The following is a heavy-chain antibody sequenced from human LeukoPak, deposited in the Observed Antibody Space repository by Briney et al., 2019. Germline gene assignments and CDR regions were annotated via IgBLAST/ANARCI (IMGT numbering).Heavy chain of an antibody. CDR3: ARDYGDYIGYFEY. CDR2: ISSGGST. J-gene: IGHJ4*02. Sequence: PGGSLRLSCAASGFTVSSNYMSWVRQAPGKGLEWVSVISSGGSTYYADSVKGRFTFSRDNSKNTLYLQMSSLRAEDTAVYYCARDYGDYIGYFEYWGQGTLVTVSS. D-gene: IGHD4-17*01. V-gene: IGHV3-53*01. CDR1: GFTVSSNY.